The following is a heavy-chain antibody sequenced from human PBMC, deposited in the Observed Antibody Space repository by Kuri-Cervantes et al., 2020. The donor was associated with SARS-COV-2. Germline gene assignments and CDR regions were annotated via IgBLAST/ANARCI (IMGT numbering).Heavy chain of an antibody. CDR3: AREPPFWSGYWHRDY. V-gene: IGHV4-39*02. Sequence: GSLRLSCTVSGGSISSSSYYWGWIRQPPGKGLEWIGSIYYSGSTYYNPSLKSRVTISVDTSKNQFSLKLSSVTAADTAVYYCAREPPFWSGYWHRDYWGQGTLVTVSS. CDR2: IYYSGST. D-gene: IGHD3-3*01. CDR1: GGSISSSSYY. J-gene: IGHJ4*02.